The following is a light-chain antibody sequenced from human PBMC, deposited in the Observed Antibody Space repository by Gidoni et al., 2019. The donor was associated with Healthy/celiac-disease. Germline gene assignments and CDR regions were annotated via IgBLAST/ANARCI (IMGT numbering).Light chain of an antibody. CDR1: QSISSY. V-gene: IGKV1-39*01. CDR2: AAS. CDR3: QQSYSTPVT. J-gene: IGKJ1*01. Sequence: DITMTQSPSSLYASVGDRVTITCRASQSISSYLNWYHQKPGKAPKLLIYAASSLQSGVPSRFSGSGSGTDFTLTISSLQPEDFATYYCQQSYSTPVTFGQGTKVEIK.